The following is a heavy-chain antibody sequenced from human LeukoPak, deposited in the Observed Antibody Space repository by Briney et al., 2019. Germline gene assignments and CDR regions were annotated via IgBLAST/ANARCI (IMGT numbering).Heavy chain of an antibody. CDR3: AREILWFGERTRNFDY. Sequence: PSETLSLTCTVSGGPITSYYWSWIRQPPGKGLEWTGHISYTGSTNYNPSLKSRVTISVDTSKNQFSLKLSSVTAADTAVYYCAREILWFGERTRNFDYWGQGTLVTVSS. J-gene: IGHJ4*02. D-gene: IGHD3-10*01. CDR2: ISYTGST. V-gene: IGHV4-59*01. CDR1: GGPITSYY.